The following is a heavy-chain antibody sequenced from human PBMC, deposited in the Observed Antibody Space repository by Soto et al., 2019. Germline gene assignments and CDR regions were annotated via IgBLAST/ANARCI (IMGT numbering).Heavy chain of an antibody. D-gene: IGHD3-3*01. Sequence: ASVKVSCQASGYTLTSYYMHWVRQAPGQGLEWMGIINPSGGSTSYAQKFQGRVTMTRDTSTSTVYMELSSLRSEDTAVYYCARAIFGVVPSYYYYMDVWGKGTTVTVS. CDR2: INPSGGST. CDR1: GYTLTSYY. CDR3: ARAIFGVVPSYYYYMDV. J-gene: IGHJ6*03. V-gene: IGHV1-46*03.